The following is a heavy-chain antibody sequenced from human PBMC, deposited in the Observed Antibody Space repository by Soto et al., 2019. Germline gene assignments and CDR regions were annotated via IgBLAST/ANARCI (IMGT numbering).Heavy chain of an antibody. D-gene: IGHD3-10*01. Sequence: EVQLLESGGGLVQPGGSLRLSCAASGFTFSSYGMSWVRQAPGKGLEWVSSISSSGGKTYYIDSVKGRFAISRDNSKKPLVVQVNNLRAEDTAVYYCANGGHYHGSGSYFPLDYWGPGTLVTVSS. CDR2: ISSSGGKT. CDR1: GFTFSSYG. CDR3: ANGGHYHGSGSYFPLDY. V-gene: IGHV3-23*01. J-gene: IGHJ4*02.